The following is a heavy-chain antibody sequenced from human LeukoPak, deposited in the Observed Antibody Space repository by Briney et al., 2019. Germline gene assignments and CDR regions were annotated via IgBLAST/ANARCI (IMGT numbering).Heavy chain of an antibody. CDR3: ARVKQQPDY. D-gene: IGHD6-13*01. J-gene: IGHJ4*02. V-gene: IGHV4-39*07. Sequence: PSETLSLTCTVSGGSISSTSYYWGWIRQPPGKGLEWIGSIYYSGSTYYNPSLKSRVTISVDTSKNQFSLKLSSVTAADTAVYYCARVKQQPDYWGQGTLVTVSS. CDR2: IYYSGST. CDR1: GGSISSTSYY.